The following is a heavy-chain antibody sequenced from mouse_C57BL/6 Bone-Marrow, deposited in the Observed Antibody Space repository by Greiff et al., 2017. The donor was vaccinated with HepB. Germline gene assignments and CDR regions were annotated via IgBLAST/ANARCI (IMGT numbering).Heavy chain of an antibody. CDR3: ARRGYAMDY. J-gene: IGHJ4*01. CDR1: GYAFSSSW. V-gene: IGHV1-82*01. CDR2: IYPGDGDT. Sequence: VQLQQSGPELVKPGASVKISCKASGYAFSSSWMNWVKQRPGQGLEWIGRIYPGDGDTNYNGKFKGKATLTADKSSSTAYMQRSSLASEDSAFYFCARRGYAMDYWGQGTSVTVSS.